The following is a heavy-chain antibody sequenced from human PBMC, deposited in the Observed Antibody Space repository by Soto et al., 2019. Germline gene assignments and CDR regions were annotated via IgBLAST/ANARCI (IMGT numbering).Heavy chain of an antibody. CDR2: MSYDGSNE. V-gene: IGHV3-30*18. CDR3: AKDGSHNFDY. D-gene: IGHD1-26*01. CDR1: GFTFSHYA. Sequence: QVQLVESGGGVVQPGRSLRLSCAASGFTFSHYAMHWVRQAPGKGLEWVALMSYDGSNEYYADSVKGRFTISRDNSKNTRELQMNSGIAEDTALYYCAKDGSHNFDYWGRGTLVSVSS. J-gene: IGHJ4*02.